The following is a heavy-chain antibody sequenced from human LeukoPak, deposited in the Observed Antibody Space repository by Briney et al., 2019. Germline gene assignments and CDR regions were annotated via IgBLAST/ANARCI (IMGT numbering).Heavy chain of an antibody. CDR3: ARLASRPI. CDR2: IYDNGNT. Sequence: GSLRLSCAASGFTVSNNFVSWVRQAPGKGLEWVSIIYDNGNTNYADCVKGRFTISRDISQNKVYLHMSGLRAEGTAVYYCARLASRPIWGRGTVVTVSS. CDR1: GFTVSNNF. J-gene: IGHJ3*02. V-gene: IGHV3-53*01.